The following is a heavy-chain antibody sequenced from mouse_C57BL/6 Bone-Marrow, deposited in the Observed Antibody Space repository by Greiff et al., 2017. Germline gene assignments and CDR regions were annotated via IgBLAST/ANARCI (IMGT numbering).Heavy chain of an antibody. CDR2: IDPSDSYT. CDR1: GYTFTSYW. CDR3: AREGITTVVATPPGLAY. V-gene: IGHV1-50*01. Sequence: QVQLQQPGAELVKPGASVKLSCKASGYTFTSYWMQWVKQRPGQGLEWIGEIDPSDSYTNYTQNFKGKATLTVDTSSSTAYMQLSSLTSEDSDVYYCAREGITTVVATPPGLAYWGQGTLVTVSA. D-gene: IGHD1-1*01. J-gene: IGHJ3*01.